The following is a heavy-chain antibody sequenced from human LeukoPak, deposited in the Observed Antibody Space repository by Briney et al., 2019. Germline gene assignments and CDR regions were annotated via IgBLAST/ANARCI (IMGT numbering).Heavy chain of an antibody. D-gene: IGHD3-16*01. CDR3: ARGPYVWGSYGPDAFDI. CDR1: GYTLTELS. V-gene: IGHV1-24*01. Sequence: AASVKVSCKVSGYTLTELSMHWVRQAPGKGLEWMGGFDPEDGETIYAQKFQGRVTMTEDTSTDTAYMELSSLRSEDTAVYYCARGPYVWGSYGPDAFDIWGQGTMVTVSS. CDR2: FDPEDGET. J-gene: IGHJ3*02.